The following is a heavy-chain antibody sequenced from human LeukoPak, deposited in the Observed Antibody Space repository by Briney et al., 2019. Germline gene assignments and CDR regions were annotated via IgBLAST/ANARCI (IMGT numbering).Heavy chain of an antibody. CDR2: IYHSGST. Sequence: PSETLSLTCAVSGYSISSGYYWGWIRPPPGKGLEWIGSIYHSGSTYYNPSLKSRVTISVDTPKNQFSLKLSSVTAADTAVYYCARRGSGWEVYYFDYWGQGTLVTVSS. CDR3: ARRGSGWEVYYFDY. V-gene: IGHV4-38-2*01. D-gene: IGHD6-19*01. CDR1: GYSISSGYY. J-gene: IGHJ4*02.